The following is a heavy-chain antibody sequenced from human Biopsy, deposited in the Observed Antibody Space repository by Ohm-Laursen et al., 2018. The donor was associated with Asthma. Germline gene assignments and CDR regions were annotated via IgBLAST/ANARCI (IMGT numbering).Heavy chain of an antibody. Sequence: SVKVSCKASGYNFISFAIHWVRQAPGQRLEWMGWINAGNGNTKYSQKFQGRVSITRDTSASTACMELTSLRSEDTAAYYCARTYYDFLTGQVKDAFGIWGQGTMVTVSS. D-gene: IGHD3-9*01. CDR3: ARTYYDFLTGQVKDAFGI. J-gene: IGHJ3*02. CDR2: INAGNGNT. CDR1: GYNFISFA. V-gene: IGHV1-3*01.